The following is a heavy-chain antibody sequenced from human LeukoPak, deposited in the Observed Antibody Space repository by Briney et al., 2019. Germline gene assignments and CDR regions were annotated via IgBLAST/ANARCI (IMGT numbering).Heavy chain of an antibody. CDR2: ISSSGSTI. CDR1: GFTFSSYE. D-gene: IGHD2-21*02. V-gene: IGHV3-48*03. J-gene: IGHJ4*02. Sequence: PGGSLRLSCAASGFTFSSYEMNWVRQAPGKGLEWVSYISSSGSTIYYADSVKGRFTISRDNAKDSLYLQMNSLRAEDTAAYYCARDLGAVTAFFEYWGQGTLVTVSS. CDR3: ARDLGAVTAFFEY.